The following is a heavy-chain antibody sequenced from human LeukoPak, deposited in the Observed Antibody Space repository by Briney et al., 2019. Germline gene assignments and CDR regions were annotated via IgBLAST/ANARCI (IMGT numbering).Heavy chain of an antibody. CDR3: ARTYYGGNSPLFDY. CDR1: GGSISSSTYY. J-gene: IGHJ4*02. D-gene: IGHD4-23*01. CDR2: IYYSGST. Sequence: ASETLSLTCTASGGSISSSTYYWGWIRQPPGKGLEWIGSIYYSGSTYYNPSLKSRVTISVDTSKNQFSLKLHSVSAADTAVYYCARTYYGGNSPLFDYWGQGTLVTVSS. V-gene: IGHV4-39*01.